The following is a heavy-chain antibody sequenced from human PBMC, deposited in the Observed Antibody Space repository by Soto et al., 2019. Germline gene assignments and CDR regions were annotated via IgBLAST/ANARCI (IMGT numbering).Heavy chain of an antibody. Sequence: XDSLTISCKGSGYRFTSYWIGLVRQMPGKGLEWMGIMYPSDSDTRYSPSFQGQVVISADKSISTAYLQWSSLKASDTAMYYCARGNYDSWSGFYLKYFFDYWGQGTLVTVSS. CDR2: MYPSDSDT. CDR1: GYRFTSYW. J-gene: IGHJ4*02. CDR3: ARGNYDSWSGFYLKYFFDY. V-gene: IGHV5-51*01. D-gene: IGHD3-3*01.